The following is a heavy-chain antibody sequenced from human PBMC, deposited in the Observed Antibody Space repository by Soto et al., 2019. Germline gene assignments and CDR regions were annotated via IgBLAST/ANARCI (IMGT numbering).Heavy chain of an antibody. D-gene: IGHD4-17*01. CDR2: IYWDDDK. CDR3: AHEVYGDYLNWFDP. V-gene: IGHV2-5*02. J-gene: IGHJ5*02. CDR1: GFSLSTSGVG. Sequence: QITLKESGPPLVKPTQTLTLTCTFSGFSLSTSGVGVGWIRQPPGKALEWLALIYWDDDKRYSPSLKSRLTTTKDTHKNQLVLTMPNMDPVDTATYYCAHEVYGDYLNWFDPWGQGTLVTVSS.